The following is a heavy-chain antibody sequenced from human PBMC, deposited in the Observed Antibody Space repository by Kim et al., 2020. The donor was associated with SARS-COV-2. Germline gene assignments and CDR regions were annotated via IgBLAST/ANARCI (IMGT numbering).Heavy chain of an antibody. J-gene: IGHJ4*02. CDR1: GFTVSSNY. D-gene: IGHD4-4*01. CDR3: ARRGRDRSDYRDWGYFDY. Sequence: GGSLRLSCAASGFTVSSNYMSWVRQAPGKGLEWVSVIYSGGSTYYADSVKGRFTISRDNSKNTLYLQMNSLRAEDTAVYYCARRGRDRSDYRDWGYFDYWGQGTLVTVSS. CDR2: IYSGGST. V-gene: IGHV3-66*02.